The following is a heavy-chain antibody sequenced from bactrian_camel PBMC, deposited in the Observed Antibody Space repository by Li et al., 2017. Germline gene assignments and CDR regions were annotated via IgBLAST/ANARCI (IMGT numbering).Heavy chain of an antibody. V-gene: IGHV3S53*01. CDR2: IASDGST. J-gene: IGHJ4*01. CDR3: ASDLSRAWVGVSRCRCNY. Sequence: QVQLVESGGGSVQAGGSLRLSCATSRYTYCMGWFRQAPREEREGVAAIASDGSTIYADSVKGRFTISREDAKNTLYLQMNSLKPEDTAMYYCASDLSRAWVGVSRCRCNYWGQGTQVTVS. D-gene: IGHD5*01. CDR1: RYTYC.